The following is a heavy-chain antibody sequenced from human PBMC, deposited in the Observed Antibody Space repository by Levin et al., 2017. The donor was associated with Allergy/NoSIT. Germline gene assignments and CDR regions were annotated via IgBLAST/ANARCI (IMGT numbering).Heavy chain of an antibody. CDR2: IFYSGTT. D-gene: IGHD4-17*01. Sequence: SQTLSLPCTVSGGSISSGGYYWSWIRQHPGKGLEWIGYIFYSGTTYYNPSLRDRVTISADTSKNLFSLKLNSVTVADTARYYCATSDYGDYTLHAFDIWGQGTMVAVSS. J-gene: IGHJ3*02. CDR3: ATSDYGDYTLHAFDI. CDR1: GGSISSGGYY. V-gene: IGHV4-31*03.